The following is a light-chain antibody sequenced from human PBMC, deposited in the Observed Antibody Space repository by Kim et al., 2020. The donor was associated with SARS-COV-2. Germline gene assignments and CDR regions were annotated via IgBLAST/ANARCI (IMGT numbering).Light chain of an antibody. CDR1: QSISSW. Sequence: ASVGHRVPIPCRASQSISSWLAWYQQKPGKAPKLLIYDASSLESGVPSRFSGSGSGTEFTLTISSLQPDDFATYYCQQYNSYPWTFGQGTKVDIK. J-gene: IGKJ1*01. CDR2: DAS. V-gene: IGKV1-5*01. CDR3: QQYNSYPWT.